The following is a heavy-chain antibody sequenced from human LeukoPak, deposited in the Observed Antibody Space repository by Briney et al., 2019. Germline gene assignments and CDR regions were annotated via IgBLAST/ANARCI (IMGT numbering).Heavy chain of an antibody. Sequence: SETLSLTCTVSGGSISSGSYYWSWIRQPAGKGLEWIGRIYTSGSTNYNPSLKSRVTISVDTSKNQFSLKLSSVTAADTAVYYCAREDGDGYNWFDYWGQGTLVTVSS. D-gene: IGHD5-24*01. V-gene: IGHV4-61*02. CDR2: IYTSGST. CDR3: AREDGDGYNWFDY. CDR1: GGSISSGSYY. J-gene: IGHJ4*02.